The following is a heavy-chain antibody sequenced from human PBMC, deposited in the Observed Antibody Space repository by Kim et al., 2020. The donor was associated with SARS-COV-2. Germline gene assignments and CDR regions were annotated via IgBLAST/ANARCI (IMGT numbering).Heavy chain of an antibody. J-gene: IGHJ5*02. CDR3: ARATRAAAGNWGLNWFDP. V-gene: IGHV3-21*01. D-gene: IGHD6-13*01. CDR1: GFTFSSYS. Sequence: GGSLRLSCAASGFTFSSYSMNWVRQAPGKGLEWVSSISSSSYIYYADSVKGRFTISRDNAKNSLYLQMNSLRAEDTAVYYCARATRAAAGNWGLNWFDPWGQGTLVTVSS. CDR2: ISSSSYI.